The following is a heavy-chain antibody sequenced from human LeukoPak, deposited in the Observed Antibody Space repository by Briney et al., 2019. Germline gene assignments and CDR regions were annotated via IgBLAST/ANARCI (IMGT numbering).Heavy chain of an antibody. V-gene: IGHV1-24*01. Sequence: ASVKVSCKVSGYTLTELSMHWVRQAPGKGLEWMGGFDPEDGETIYAQKFQGRVTMTEDTSTDTAYMELSSLRSEDTAVYYCATAVLRFLEWPHPNWFDPWGQGTLVTVSS. D-gene: IGHD3-3*01. CDR3: ATAVLRFLEWPHPNWFDP. J-gene: IGHJ5*02. CDR2: FDPEDGET. CDR1: GYTLTELS.